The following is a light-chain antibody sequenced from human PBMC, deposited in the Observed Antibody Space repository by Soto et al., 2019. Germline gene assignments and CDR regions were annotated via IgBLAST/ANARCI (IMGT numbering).Light chain of an antibody. Sequence: EIVLTQSTGILSLSPGERATLSYRASQSINSNYLAWYRQKPGQAPRLLIYGASRRATDIPDRFSGSVSGTDFTLTISRLEPEDFAVYYCQQYGSLPRTFGQGTKVEIQ. J-gene: IGKJ1*01. CDR1: QSINSNY. V-gene: IGKV3-20*01. CDR3: QQYGSLPRT. CDR2: GAS.